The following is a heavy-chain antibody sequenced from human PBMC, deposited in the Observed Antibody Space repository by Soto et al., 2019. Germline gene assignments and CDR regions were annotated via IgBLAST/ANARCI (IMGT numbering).Heavy chain of an antibody. CDR3: ARDLEVRGVILTFGY. J-gene: IGHJ4*02. V-gene: IGHV3-11*01. CDR1: GFTFSDYY. CDR2: ISSSGSTI. Sequence: GGSLRLSCAASGFTFSDYYMSWIRQAPGKGLEWVSYISSSGSTIYYADSVKGRFTISRGNAKNSLYLQMNSLRAEDTAVYYCARDLEVRGVILTFGYWGQGTLVTVSS. D-gene: IGHD3-10*01.